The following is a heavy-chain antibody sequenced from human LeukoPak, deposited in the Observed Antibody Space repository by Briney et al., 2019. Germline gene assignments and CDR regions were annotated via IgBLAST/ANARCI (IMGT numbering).Heavy chain of an antibody. Sequence: GGSLRLSCAASGFTFSSYWMHWVRRAPGKGLVWVSRINSDGSSTSYADSVKGRFTISRDNAKNSLYLQMNSLRAEDTAVYYCARERFGEPVDYWGQGTLVTVSS. CDR3: ARERFGEPVDY. V-gene: IGHV3-74*01. CDR2: INSDGSST. D-gene: IGHD3-10*01. J-gene: IGHJ4*02. CDR1: GFTFSSYW.